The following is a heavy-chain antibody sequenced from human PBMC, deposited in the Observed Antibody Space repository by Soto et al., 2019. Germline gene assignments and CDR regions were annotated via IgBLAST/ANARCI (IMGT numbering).Heavy chain of an antibody. Sequence: QVQLQESGPGLVKPSETLSLTCTVSGVSVSSGSYYWSWIRQPPGKGLEWIGYIYYSGSTNYNPSLKSRVTISVDTSKNQFSLKLSSVTAADTAVYYCARPLYSYGPMDVWGQGTTVTVSS. J-gene: IGHJ6*02. V-gene: IGHV4-61*01. CDR3: ARPLYSYGPMDV. CDR2: IYYSGST. D-gene: IGHD5-18*01. CDR1: GVSVSSGSYY.